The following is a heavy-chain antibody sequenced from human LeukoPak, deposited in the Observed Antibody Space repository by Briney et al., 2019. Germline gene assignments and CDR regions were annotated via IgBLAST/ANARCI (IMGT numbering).Heavy chain of an antibody. CDR2: ISYDGSNK. CDR3: ARDQGIAVAGTDLGMDV. CDR1: GFTFSSYG. V-gene: IGHV3-30*03. D-gene: IGHD6-19*01. Sequence: GRSLRLSCAASGFTFSSYGMHWVRQAPGKGLEWVAVISYDGSNKYYADSVKGRFTISRDNSKNTLYLQMNSLRAEDTAVYYCARDQGIAVAGTDLGMDVWGQGTTVTVSS. J-gene: IGHJ6*02.